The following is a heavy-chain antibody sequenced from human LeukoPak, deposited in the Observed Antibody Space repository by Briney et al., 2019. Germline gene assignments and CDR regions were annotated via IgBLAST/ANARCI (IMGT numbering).Heavy chain of an antibody. CDR3: ARVFSYPLRAPFDP. CDR1: GDSISTSNSY. Sequence: SETLSLTCTVSGDSISTSNSYWGWIRQPPGKGLEWTGSIYYSGNTYYNASLKSRVTISVDTSKNQFSLKLSSVTAADTAVYYCARVFSYPLRAPFDPWGQGTLVTVSS. J-gene: IGHJ5*02. V-gene: IGHV4-39*07. D-gene: IGHD3-3*01. CDR2: IYYSGNT.